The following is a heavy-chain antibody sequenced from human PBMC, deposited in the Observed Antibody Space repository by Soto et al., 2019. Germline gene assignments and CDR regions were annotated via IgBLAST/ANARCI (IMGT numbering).Heavy chain of an antibody. CDR1: GITVRSTY. Sequence: GGSLRLPGAASGITVRSTYMSWVRQAPGKGLEWVSVIYSGGSTYYADSVKGRFTISRDNSKNTLYLQMNSLRAEDTAVYYCARSVAARRGEDWFDPWGQGTLVTVSS. CDR2: IYSGGST. V-gene: IGHV3-53*01. J-gene: IGHJ5*02. D-gene: IGHD6-6*01. CDR3: ARSVAARRGEDWFDP.